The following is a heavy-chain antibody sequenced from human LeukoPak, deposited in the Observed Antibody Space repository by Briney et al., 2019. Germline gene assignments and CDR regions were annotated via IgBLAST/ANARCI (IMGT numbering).Heavy chain of an antibody. CDR2: IRYDGSNK. CDR1: GFTFSRYG. CDR3: ANDLRALNYYGSGANLTPSDY. D-gene: IGHD3-10*01. J-gene: IGHJ4*02. Sequence: GGSLRLSCAASGFTFSRYGMHWVRQAPGKGLEWVAFIRYDGSNKYYADSVKGRFTISRDNSKNTLYLQMNSLRAEDTAVYYCANDLRALNYYGSGANLTPSDYWGQGTLVTVSS. V-gene: IGHV3-30*02.